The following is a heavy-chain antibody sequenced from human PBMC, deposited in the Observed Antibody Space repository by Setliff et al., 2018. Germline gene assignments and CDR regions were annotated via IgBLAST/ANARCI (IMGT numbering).Heavy chain of an antibody. CDR1: GDSISDAS. V-gene: IGHV4-59*01. CDR3: ARGGTYRYFDY. Sequence: PSETLSLTCTVSGDSISDASIMAWIRQPPGKGLEFIGYVFYNGAAKYDPSLKSRVTMSVDTSKTQFSLKLNSMTTADTAVYHCARGGTYRYFDYWGQGALVTVSS. CDR2: VFYNGAA. J-gene: IGHJ4*02.